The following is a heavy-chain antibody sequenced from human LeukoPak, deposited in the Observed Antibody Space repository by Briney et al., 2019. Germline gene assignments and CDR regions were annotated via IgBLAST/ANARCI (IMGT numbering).Heavy chain of an antibody. D-gene: IGHD3-3*01. CDR1: GFTFSSYA. Sequence: PGGSLRLSCAASGFTFSSYAMHWVRQAPGKGLEWVAVISYDGSNKYYADSVKGRFTISRDNSKSTLYLQMNSLRAEDTAIYYCAKSGSGYYIWGQGTLVTVSS. CDR2: ISYDGSNK. J-gene: IGHJ4*02. CDR3: AKSGSGYYI. V-gene: IGHV3-30*04.